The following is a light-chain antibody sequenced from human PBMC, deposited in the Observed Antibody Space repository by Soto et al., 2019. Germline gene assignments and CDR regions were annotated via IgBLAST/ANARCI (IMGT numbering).Light chain of an antibody. J-gene: IGKJ5*01. CDR2: AAS. Sequence: DIQLTQSPSFLSASVGDRVTITCRASQDINTYLAWYQQKPGKAPKLLIFAASTLQNGVPSRFSGSGSGTEFTVTNTSLQPEDFATYFWQQRKSYPITFGQGTRLEIK. CDR3: QQRKSYPIT. CDR1: QDINTY. V-gene: IGKV1-9*01.